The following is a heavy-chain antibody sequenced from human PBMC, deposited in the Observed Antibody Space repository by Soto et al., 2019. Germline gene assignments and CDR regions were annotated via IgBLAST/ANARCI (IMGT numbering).Heavy chain of an antibody. J-gene: IGHJ3*02. D-gene: IGHD3-3*01. CDR3: AGGSSVNYDFWSGYHAFDI. CDR1: GGTFSSYT. CDR2: IIPILGIA. V-gene: IGHV1-69*02. Sequence: QVQLVQSGAEVKKPGSSVKVSCKASGGTFSSYTISWVRQAPGQGLEWMGRIIPILGIANYAQKFQGRVTITADKSTSTAYMELSSLRSEDTAVYYCAGGSSVNYDFWSGYHAFDIWGQGTMVTVSS.